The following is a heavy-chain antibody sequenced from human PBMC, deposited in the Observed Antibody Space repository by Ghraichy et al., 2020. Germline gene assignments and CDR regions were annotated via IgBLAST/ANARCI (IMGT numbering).Heavy chain of an antibody. V-gene: IGHV3-11*03. CDR3: ARGYCGSTSCHYFDY. D-gene: IGHD2-2*01. CDR2: ISGSGTYT. CDR1: GFTFSDYY. Sequence: GGSLRLSCAASGFTFSDYYMSWIRQAPGKGLEWVSYISGSGTYTNYADSVKGRFTISRDNAKNSLYLQMNSLRAEDTAVYYCARGYCGSTSCHYFDYWGQGTLVTVSS. J-gene: IGHJ4*02.